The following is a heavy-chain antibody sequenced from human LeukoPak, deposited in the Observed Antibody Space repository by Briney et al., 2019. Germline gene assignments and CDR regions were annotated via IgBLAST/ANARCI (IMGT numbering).Heavy chain of an antibody. V-gene: IGHV3-15*01. CDR3: TTDLPRSTSCSHDY. J-gene: IGHJ4*02. Sequence: GGSLGLSCAASGFTFSNSWMLWVRQAPGRGPEWVGRIKRDIDGGTTDYAAPVKGRFTITRDDSENTLYLQMNSLKTEDTAVYYCTTDLPRSTSCSHDYWGQGTQVTVSS. CDR2: IKRDIDGGTT. D-gene: IGHD2/OR15-2a*01. CDR1: GFTFSNSW.